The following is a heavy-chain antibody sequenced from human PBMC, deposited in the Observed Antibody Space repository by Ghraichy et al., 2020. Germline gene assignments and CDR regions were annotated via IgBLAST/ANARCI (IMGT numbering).Heavy chain of an antibody. CDR1: GFTFSSYA. D-gene: IGHD6-19*01. J-gene: IGHJ4*02. V-gene: IGHV3-48*02. CDR3: ARDATSSAWGFDY. Sequence: GESLNITCAASGFTFSSYAMNWVRQAPGKGLEWVSYVSGSSSSVYYADSVKGRFTISRDNAKNSLYLQMESLRDEDTAVYYCARDATSSAWGFDYWGQGALVTVSS. CDR2: VSGSSSSV.